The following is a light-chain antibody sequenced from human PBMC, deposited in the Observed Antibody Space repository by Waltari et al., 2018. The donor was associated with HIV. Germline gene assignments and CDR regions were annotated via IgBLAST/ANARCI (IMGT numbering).Light chain of an antibody. J-gene: IGLJ3*02. Sequence: SYELTQAPSVSVSPGQTARIHCFGPIIPYNYPFWYQQKSAQAPVVVIYAGYKRPSGIPERFSGSRSGTTATLTITGAQVDDEGDYYCYSTDSSGKGVFGGGTKLTVL. CDR3: YSTDSSGKGV. V-gene: IGLV3-10*01. CDR1: IIPYNY. CDR2: AGY.